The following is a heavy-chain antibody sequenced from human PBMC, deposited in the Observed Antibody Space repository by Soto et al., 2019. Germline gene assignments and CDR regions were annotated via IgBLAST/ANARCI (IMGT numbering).Heavy chain of an antibody. CDR1: GFTFSSYS. Sequence: GGSLRLSCAASGFTFSSYSMNWVRQAPGKGLEWVSSISSSSSYIYYADSVKGRFTISRDNAKNSLYLQMNSLRAEDTAVYYCARDSSGEQWLVRGAFDIWGQGTMVTVSS. D-gene: IGHD6-19*01. J-gene: IGHJ3*02. V-gene: IGHV3-21*01. CDR2: ISSSSSYI. CDR3: ARDSSGEQWLVRGAFDI.